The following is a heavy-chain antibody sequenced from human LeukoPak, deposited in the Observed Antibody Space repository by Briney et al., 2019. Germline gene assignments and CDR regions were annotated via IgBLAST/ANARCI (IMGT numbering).Heavy chain of an antibody. CDR1: GFTFSSYW. J-gene: IGHJ4*02. CDR2: INSDGTTT. V-gene: IGHV3-74*01. Sequence: GGSLRLSCAASGFTFSSYWMHWVRQAPGKGLLWVSRINSDGTTTTNADSVKGRFTISRGNAKNTLYLQMSSLRADDTAVYYCARGQATYHDYWGQGTLVSVSS. CDR3: ARGQATYHDY.